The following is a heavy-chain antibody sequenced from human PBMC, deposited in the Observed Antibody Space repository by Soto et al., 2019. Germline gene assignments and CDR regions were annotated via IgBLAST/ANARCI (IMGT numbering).Heavy chain of an antibody. Sequence: SETLSLTCSVSGDSISNSRFYWAWIRQPPGEGLEWIGSIYHTGNAYYNPSLKSRVTIFVDTSKNQFSLKLSSVTAADTAVYYCARSGYSYGPNPLLYWGQGTLVTVSS. J-gene: IGHJ4*02. V-gene: IGHV4-39*07. D-gene: IGHD5-18*01. CDR2: IYHTGNA. CDR1: GDSISNSRFY. CDR3: ARSGYSYGPNPLLY.